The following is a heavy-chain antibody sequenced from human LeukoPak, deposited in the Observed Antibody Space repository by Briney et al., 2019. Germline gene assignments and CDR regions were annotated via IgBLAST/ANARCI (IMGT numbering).Heavy chain of an antibody. CDR2: IHSSGST. CDR3: AGELGKDAFDI. J-gene: IGHJ3*02. V-gene: IGHV4-4*07. Sequence: PSETLSLTCTSGGSISNNYWNWIRQPAGKGLQWIGRIHSSGSTNYNPSLKRRVTMSVDTSKNQFSLKLSSVTAADTAVYYCAGELGKDAFDIWGQGTLVTVSS. CDR1: GGSISNNY. D-gene: IGHD3-16*01.